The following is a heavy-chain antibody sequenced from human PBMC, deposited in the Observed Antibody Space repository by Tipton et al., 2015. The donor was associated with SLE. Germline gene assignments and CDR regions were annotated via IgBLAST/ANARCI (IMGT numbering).Heavy chain of an antibody. D-gene: IGHD6-13*01. J-gene: IGHJ4*02. CDR1: GFTFSSYA. CDR3: ARGEQQLVDY. V-gene: IGHV3-30*04. CDR2: ISYDGSNK. Sequence: SLRLSCAASGFTFSSYAMHWVRQAPGKGLEWVAVISYDGSNKYYADSVKGRFTISRDNSKNSLYLQMNSLRAEDTAVYYCARGEQQLVDYWGQGTLVTVSS.